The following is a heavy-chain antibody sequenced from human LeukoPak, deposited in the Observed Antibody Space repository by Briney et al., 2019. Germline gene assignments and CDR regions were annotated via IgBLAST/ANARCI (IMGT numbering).Heavy chain of an antibody. Sequence: GGSLRLSCAASGLTVSTKYMSWVRQAPGKGLEWVSVIYSGGTTGYADSVKGRFTISRDNSKNTLYLQMNSLRAEDTAVYYCATRTHSGNYIGYFDYWGQGTLVTVSS. CDR1: GLTVSTKY. CDR3: ATRTHSGNYIGYFDY. V-gene: IGHV3-66*01. CDR2: IYSGGTT. D-gene: IGHD1-26*01. J-gene: IGHJ4*02.